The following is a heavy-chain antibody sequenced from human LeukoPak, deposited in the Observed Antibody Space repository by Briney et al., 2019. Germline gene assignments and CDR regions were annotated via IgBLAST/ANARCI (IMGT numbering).Heavy chain of an antibody. D-gene: IGHD3-22*01. V-gene: IGHV1-24*01. Sequence: ASVKVSCKVSGYTLTELSVHWVRQAPGKGLEWMGGFDPEDGETIYAQKFQGRVTMTEDTSTDTAYMELSSLRSEDTAVYYCATGDDYYDSSSYYYWGQGTLVTVSS. CDR3: ATGDDYYDSSSYYY. J-gene: IGHJ4*02. CDR2: FDPEDGET. CDR1: GYTLTELS.